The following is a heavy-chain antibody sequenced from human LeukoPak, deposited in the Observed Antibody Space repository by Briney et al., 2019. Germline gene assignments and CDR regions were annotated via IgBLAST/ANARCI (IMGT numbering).Heavy chain of an antibody. Sequence: PSETLSLTCTVSGGSISSSSYYWGWIRQPPGKGLEWIGSIYYSGSTYYNPSLKSRVTISVDTSKNQFSLKLSSVTAADTAVYYCARSSGSYYSSWGQGTLVTVSS. CDR1: GGSISSSSYY. CDR2: IYYSGST. J-gene: IGHJ4*02. D-gene: IGHD3-10*01. CDR3: ARSSGSYYSS. V-gene: IGHV4-39*07.